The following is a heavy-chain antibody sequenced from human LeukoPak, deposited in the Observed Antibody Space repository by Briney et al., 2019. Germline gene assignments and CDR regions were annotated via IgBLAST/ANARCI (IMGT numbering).Heavy chain of an antibody. Sequence: GGSLRLSCAASGFTFSSYAMRWVRQAPGKGREGVSAISGSGGSTYYADSVKGRFTISRDNSKNTLYLQMNSLRAEDTAVYYCAKYGVQQLVHDAFDIWGQGTMVTVSS. J-gene: IGHJ3*02. D-gene: IGHD6-13*01. CDR2: ISGSGGST. V-gene: IGHV3-23*01. CDR3: AKYGVQQLVHDAFDI. CDR1: GFTFSSYA.